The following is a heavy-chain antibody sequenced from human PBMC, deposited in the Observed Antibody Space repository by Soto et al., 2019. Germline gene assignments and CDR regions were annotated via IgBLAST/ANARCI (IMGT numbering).Heavy chain of an antibody. CDR2: ISSSSSYI. Sequence: GGSLRLSCAASGFTFSSYNINWVRQAPGKGLEWVSSISSSSSYIYYADSVKGRFTISRDNAKNSLYLQMNSLRAEDTAVYYCANTGSYFDFDSWGQGALVTVSS. V-gene: IGHV3-21*04. J-gene: IGHJ4*02. CDR1: GFTFSSYN. D-gene: IGHD1-26*01. CDR3: ANTGSYFDFDS.